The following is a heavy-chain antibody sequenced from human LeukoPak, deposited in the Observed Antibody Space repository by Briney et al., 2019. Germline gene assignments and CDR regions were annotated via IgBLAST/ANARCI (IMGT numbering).Heavy chain of an antibody. J-gene: IGHJ4*02. CDR3: AKEGGSGSYSH. D-gene: IGHD3-10*01. V-gene: IGHV3-48*01. CDR1: GFIFTDYS. CDR2: IDKTSSNI. Sequence: GGSLRLSCAASGFIFTDYSINWVRQAPGKGLEWISYIDKTSSNIYYADSVKGRFTISRDNAKNSLYLQMNSLRAEDTAVYYCAKEGGSGSYSHWGQGTLVTVSS.